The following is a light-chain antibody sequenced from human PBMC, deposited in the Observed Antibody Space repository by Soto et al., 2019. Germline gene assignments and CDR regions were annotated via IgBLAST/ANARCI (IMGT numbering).Light chain of an antibody. CDR3: QSYDSTKHWV. CDR1: SGSIANNY. J-gene: IGLJ3*02. V-gene: IGLV6-57*01. Sequence: NFMLTQPHSVSESPGKTVTLSCTRSSGSIANNYVQWYQQRPGSSPTTVIYEDNRRPSGVPDRCSGSIDSSTNSASLSISGLKPEDEADYYCQSYDSTKHWVFGGGTKVTVL. CDR2: EDN.